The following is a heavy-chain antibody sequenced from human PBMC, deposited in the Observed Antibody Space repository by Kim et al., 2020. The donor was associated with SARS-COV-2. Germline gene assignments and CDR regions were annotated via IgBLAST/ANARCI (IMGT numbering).Heavy chain of an antibody. CDR2: ISGSGGST. D-gene: IGHD3-10*01. V-gene: IGHV3-23*01. CDR1: GFTFSSYA. J-gene: IGHJ4*02. CDR3: AKEGVLLWFGEIGAIDY. Sequence: GGSLRLSCAASGFTFSSYAMSWVRQAPGKGLEWVSAISGSGGSTYYADSVKGRFTISRDNSKNTLYLQMNSLRAEDTAVYYCAKEGVLLWFGEIGAIDYWGQGTLVTVSS.